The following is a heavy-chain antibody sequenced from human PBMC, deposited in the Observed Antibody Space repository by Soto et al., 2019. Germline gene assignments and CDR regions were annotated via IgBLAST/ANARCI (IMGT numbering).Heavy chain of an antibody. J-gene: IGHJ6*02. CDR3: ARDGYGLRSFDSYYYGMDV. D-gene: IGHD3-9*01. CDR1: GGTFSSYT. V-gene: IGHV1-69*08. Sequence: QVQLVQSGAEVKKPGSSVKVSCKASGGTFSSYTISWVRQAPGQGLECMGRIIPILGIANYAQKFQGRVTITADKPTSTAYMELSRLRSEDTAVYYCARDGYGLRSFDSYYYGMDVWGQGTTVTVSS. CDR2: IIPILGIA.